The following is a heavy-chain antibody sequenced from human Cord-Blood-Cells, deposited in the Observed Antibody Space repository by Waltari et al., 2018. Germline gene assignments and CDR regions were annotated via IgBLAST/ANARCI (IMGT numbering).Heavy chain of an antibody. D-gene: IGHD7-27*01. J-gene: IGHJ4*02. CDR2: ISYDGSNK. CDR1: GFTFSSFG. CDR3: ANTPNWGGGY. V-gene: IGHV3-30*18. Sequence: QVQLVESGGGVVQPGRSLRLSCAASGFTFSSFGMHWVRQAPGKGLEWVAVISYDGSNKYYADSVKGRFTISRDNSKNTLYLQMNSLRAEDTAVYYCANTPNWGGGYWGQGTLVTVSS.